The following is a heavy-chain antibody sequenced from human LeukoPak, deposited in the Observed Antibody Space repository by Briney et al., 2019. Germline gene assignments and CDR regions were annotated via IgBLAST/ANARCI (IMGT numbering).Heavy chain of an antibody. CDR3: ASLRMDTAMVTTYFDY. CDR1: GGTFSSYA. D-gene: IGHD5-18*01. Sequence: SVKVSCKASGGTFSSYAISWVRQAPGQGLEWMGRIIPILGIANYGQKFQGRVTITTDKSTSTAYMELSSLRSEDTAVYYCASLRMDTAMVTTYFDYWGQGTLVTVSS. J-gene: IGHJ4*02. V-gene: IGHV1-69*04. CDR2: IIPILGIA.